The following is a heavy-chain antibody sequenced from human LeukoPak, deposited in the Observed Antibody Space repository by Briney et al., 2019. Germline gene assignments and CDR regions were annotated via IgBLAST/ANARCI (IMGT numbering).Heavy chain of an antibody. D-gene: IGHD6-13*01. CDR3: ARAKRGIAAAGTSSIHAFDI. V-gene: IGHV3-21*01. CDR1: GFTFSSYS. Sequence: GGSLRLSCAASGFTFSSYSMNWVRQAPGKGLEWVSSISSSSSYIYYADSVKGRFTISRDNAKNSLYLQMNSLRAEDTAVYYCARAKRGIAAAGTSSIHAFDIWGQGTMVTVSS. J-gene: IGHJ3*02. CDR2: ISSSSSYI.